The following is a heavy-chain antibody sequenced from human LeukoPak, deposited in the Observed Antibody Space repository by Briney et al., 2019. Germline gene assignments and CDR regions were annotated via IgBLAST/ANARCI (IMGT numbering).Heavy chain of an antibody. CDR3: ARETSLGYCRFSSCYSYWFDS. Sequence: SSVKVSCKASGYTFHSYDINWVRQATGQGLEWMGWMNPNSGNTGYAQKFQGRVTMTRNTSISTAYMELSSLRSEDMAVYYCARETSLGYCRFSSCYSYWFDSWVQGTMVTVSS. CDR1: GYTFHSYD. V-gene: IGHV1-8*01. D-gene: IGHD2-15*01. CDR2: MNPNSGNT. J-gene: IGHJ5*01.